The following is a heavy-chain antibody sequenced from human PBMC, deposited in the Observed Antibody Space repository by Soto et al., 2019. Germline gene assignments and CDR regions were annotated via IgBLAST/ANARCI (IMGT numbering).Heavy chain of an antibody. CDR3: VKRSLLMAPT. CDR2: IDNGGNT. V-gene: IGHV4-39*01. CDR1: GRAFNINADF. J-gene: IGHJ4*02. D-gene: IGHD1-26*01. Sequence: SETLSLTCTVSGRAFNINADFWYLAWTRQPPGKGLEWIGSIDNGGNTHYNAPLKSRVIISADTSKNQFSLSLNSVTAADTAVYYCVKRSLLMAPTWGQGIQDTVSS.